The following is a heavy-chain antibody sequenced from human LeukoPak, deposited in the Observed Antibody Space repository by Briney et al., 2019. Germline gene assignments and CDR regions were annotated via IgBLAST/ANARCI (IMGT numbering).Heavy chain of an antibody. CDR1: GFTFSSYA. J-gene: IGHJ4*02. CDR3: ARNERYFDY. V-gene: IGHV3-30-3*01. Sequence: PGGSLRLSCAASGFTFSSYAMHWVRQAPGKGLEWVAVISYDGSNKYYADSVKGRSTISRDNSKNTLYLQMNSLRAEDTAVYYCARNERYFDYWGQGTLVTVSS. D-gene: IGHD1-1*01. CDR2: ISYDGSNK.